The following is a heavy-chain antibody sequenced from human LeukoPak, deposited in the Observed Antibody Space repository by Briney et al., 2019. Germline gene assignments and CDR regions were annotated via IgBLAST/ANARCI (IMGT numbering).Heavy chain of an antibody. D-gene: IGHD3-10*01. Sequence: PSETLSLTCAVYGGSFSGYYWSWIRQPPGKGLEWIGEVKHSGSTNYNPSLKSRVTISVDTSKNQFSLKLSSVTAADTAVYYCARGKAMVRGVIISPYYFDYWGQGTLVTVSS. CDR1: GGSFSGYY. V-gene: IGHV4-34*01. CDR2: VKHSGST. CDR3: ARGKAMVRGVIISPYYFDY. J-gene: IGHJ4*02.